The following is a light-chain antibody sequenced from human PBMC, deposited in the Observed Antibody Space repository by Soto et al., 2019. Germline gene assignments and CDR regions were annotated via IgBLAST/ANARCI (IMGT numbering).Light chain of an antibody. V-gene: IGKV3-11*01. CDR2: DAS. J-gene: IGKJ4*01. Sequence: EIVLTQSPATLSLSPGERATLSCRASQSVSSYLAWYQQKPGQAPRLLIYDASNRATGIPARFSGSGSGTDFTITISSLEPADVAVYYCQQRSNWPPLLTFGGGTKVEIK. CDR1: QSVSSY. CDR3: QQRSNWPPLLT.